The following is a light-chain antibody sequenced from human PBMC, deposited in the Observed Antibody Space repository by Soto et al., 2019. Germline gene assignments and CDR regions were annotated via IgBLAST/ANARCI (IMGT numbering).Light chain of an antibody. V-gene: IGLV1-40*01. CDR2: DNS. CDR3: QSYDSSLSGWV. Sequence: QSVLTQPPSVSGAPGQRVTISCTGSSSNIGAGYNVHWYQQLPGTAPKLLIYDNSNRPSGVPDRLSGSKSGTSASLAITGLQAEDEADYFCQSYDSSLSGWVFGGGTKLTVL. J-gene: IGLJ2*01. CDR1: SSNIGAGYN.